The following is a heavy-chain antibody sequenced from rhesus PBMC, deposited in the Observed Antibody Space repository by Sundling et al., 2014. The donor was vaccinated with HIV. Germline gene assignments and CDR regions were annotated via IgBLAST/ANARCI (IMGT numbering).Heavy chain of an antibody. D-gene: IGHD3-40*01. Sequence: EVQLVESGGGLVRPGGSLRLSCAASGFTFSNYGLHWVRQAPGKGLEWMAVISFDGSKKYYADSVKGRFTISRDNSKNMLYLQMNNLKSEDTAAYYCARDQLISASDYFDYWGQGVRVTVSS. V-gene: IGHV3-54*02. CDR1: GFTFSNYG. J-gene: IGHJ4*01. CDR2: ISFDGSKK. CDR3: ARDQLISASDYFDY.